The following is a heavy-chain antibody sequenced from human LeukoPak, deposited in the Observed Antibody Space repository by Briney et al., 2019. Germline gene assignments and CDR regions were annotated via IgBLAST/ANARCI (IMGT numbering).Heavy chain of an antibody. V-gene: IGHV4-30-4*08. CDR3: ARGALYYYDSSGYPTQGHFDY. CDR2: IYYSGST. CDR1: GGSISSGDYY. D-gene: IGHD3-22*01. J-gene: IGHJ4*02. Sequence: SETLSLTCTFSGGSISSGDYYWSWIRQPPGKGLEWIGYIYYSGSTYYNPSLKSRVTISVDTSKNQFSLKLSSVTAADTAVYYCARGALYYYDSSGYPTQGHFDYWGQGTLVTVSS.